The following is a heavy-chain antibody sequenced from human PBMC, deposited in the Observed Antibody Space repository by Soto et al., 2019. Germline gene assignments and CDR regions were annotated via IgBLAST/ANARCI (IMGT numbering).Heavy chain of an antibody. V-gene: IGHV3-21*01. J-gene: IGHJ6*02. CDR2: ISSSSSYI. CDR1: GFTFSSYS. Sequence: GESLRLSCAASGFTFSSYSMNWVRQAPGKGLEWVSSISSSSSYIYYADSVKGRFTISRDNAKNSLYLQMNSLRAEDTAVYYCARTESLSSGWSFNYYYGMDVWGQGTTVTVSS. D-gene: IGHD6-19*01. CDR3: ARTESLSSGWSFNYYYGMDV.